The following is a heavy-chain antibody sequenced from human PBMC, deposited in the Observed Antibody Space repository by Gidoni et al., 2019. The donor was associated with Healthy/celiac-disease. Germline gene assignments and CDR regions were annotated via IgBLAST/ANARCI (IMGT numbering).Heavy chain of an antibody. V-gene: IGHV4-39*07. CDR1: GGSIRSSSYY. J-gene: IGHJ4*02. D-gene: IGHD3-3*01. CDR3: ARGPDYDFWSGYLYYFDY. CDR2: IYYSGST. Sequence: QLQLQESGPGLVKPSETLSLTCTVSGGSIRSSSYYWGWIRQPPGKGLEWIGSIYYSGSTYYNPSLKSRVTISVDTSKNQFSLKLSSVTAADTAVYYCARGPDYDFWSGYLYYFDYWGQGTLVTVSS.